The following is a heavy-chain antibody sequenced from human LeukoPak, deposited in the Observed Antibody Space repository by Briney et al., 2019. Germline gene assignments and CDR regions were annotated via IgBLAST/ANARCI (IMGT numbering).Heavy chain of an antibody. J-gene: IGHJ4*02. CDR1: GFTLSNYW. CDR3: ARGTMIVVAAPVYYFDY. V-gene: IGHV3-74*01. D-gene: IGHD3-22*01. CDR2: INTDGSST. Sequence: GGSLRLSCSASGFTLSNYWIHWVRQAPGKGLVWVSRINTDGSSTNYADSVRGRFTVSRDNAKNTLYLQMNSLRVEDTAVYYCARGTMIVVAAPVYYFDYWGQGTLVTVSS.